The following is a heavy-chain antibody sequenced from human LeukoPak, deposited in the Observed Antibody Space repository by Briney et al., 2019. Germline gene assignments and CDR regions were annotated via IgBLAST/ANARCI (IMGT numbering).Heavy chain of an antibody. V-gene: IGHV4-34*01. CDR1: GGSFSGYY. CDR2: INHSGST. J-gene: IGHJ5*02. Sequence: SETLSLTCAVYGGSFSGYYWSWIRQPPGKGLEWIGEINHSGSTNYNPSLKSRVTISVDTSKNQFSLKLSSVTAADTAVYYCARRGTTMVRPRNWFDPWGQGTLVTVSS. CDR3: ARRGTTMVRPRNWFDP. D-gene: IGHD3-10*01.